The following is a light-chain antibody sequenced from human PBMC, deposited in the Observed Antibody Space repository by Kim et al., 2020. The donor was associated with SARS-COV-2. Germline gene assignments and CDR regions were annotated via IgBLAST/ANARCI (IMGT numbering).Light chain of an antibody. J-gene: IGKJ4*02. V-gene: IGKV1-39*01. CDR1: QSISSY. Sequence: DIQMTQSPSSLSASVGDRVTITCRASQSISSYLDWYQQKPGKAPKLLIYAASSLQRGVPSRLSGSGSGTDFTLTISSLQPEDFATYYCQHSNSPPTFGRGTKVDIK. CDR3: QHSNSPPT. CDR2: AAS.